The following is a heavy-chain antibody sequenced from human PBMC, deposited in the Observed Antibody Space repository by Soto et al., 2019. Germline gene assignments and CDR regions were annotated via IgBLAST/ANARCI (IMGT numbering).Heavy chain of an antibody. J-gene: IGHJ5*02. CDR1: GVSLTGYH. CDR2: VYYSGSV. D-gene: IGHD3-10*01. CDR3: ARRLNLGSFDH. Sequence: PSETLSLTCDDSGVSLTGYHWNWIRQPPGKTLEWIGFVYYSGSVSYNPSLKGRASISVDRSKNQFSLRLTSVTAADTAVYYCARRLNLGSFDHWGQGTLVTVSS. V-gene: IGHV4-59*01.